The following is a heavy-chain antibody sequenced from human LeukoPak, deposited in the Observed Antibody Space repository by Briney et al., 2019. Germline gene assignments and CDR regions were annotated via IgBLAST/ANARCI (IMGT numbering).Heavy chain of an antibody. J-gene: IGHJ3*02. D-gene: IGHD3-22*01. CDR3: ARGRYDSSGYEAPTAFDI. CDR1: GFSFSSYA. CDR2: ISSNGDST. V-gene: IGHV3-64*01. Sequence: GGSLRLSCAASGFSFSSYAMHWVRQAPGKGLEYISAISSNGDSTHYANSVKGRFTISRDNSKNTLYFQMGSLGAEDMAVYYCARGRYDSSGYEAPTAFDIWGQGTMVTVSS.